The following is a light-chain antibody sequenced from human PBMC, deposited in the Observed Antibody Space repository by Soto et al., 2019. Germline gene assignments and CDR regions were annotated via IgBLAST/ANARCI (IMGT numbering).Light chain of an antibody. CDR2: EVS. CDR3: SSYTSRSLYV. CDR1: SRDVGGYNY. V-gene: IGLV2-14*01. Sequence: QSALSQPASGSGAPGKSITISCTGTSRDVGGYNYVSWYQQHPGKAPKLMIYEVSNRPSGVSNRFSGSKSGNTASLTISGLQAEEEADSYCSSYTSRSLYVFGTGTKVTVL. J-gene: IGLJ1*01.